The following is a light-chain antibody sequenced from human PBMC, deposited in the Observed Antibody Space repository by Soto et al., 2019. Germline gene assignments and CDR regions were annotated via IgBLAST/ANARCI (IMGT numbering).Light chain of an antibody. CDR1: NSNIGRDN. J-gene: IGLJ2*01. CDR2: RNN. Sequence: QSVLTQPPSASGAPGQRVTISCSGSNSNIGRDNVYWYQHLPGTTPKLLIYRNNQRPSGVPDRFSGFKSGPSASLAISGLRSEDESDYYCAAWDDSLGGVVFGGGTKLTVL. V-gene: IGLV1-47*01. CDR3: AAWDDSLGGVV.